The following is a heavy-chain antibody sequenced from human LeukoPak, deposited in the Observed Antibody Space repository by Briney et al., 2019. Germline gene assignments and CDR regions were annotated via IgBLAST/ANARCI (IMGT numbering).Heavy chain of an antibody. CDR1: GGSISSSSYY. Sequence: PSETLSLTCTVSGGSISSSSYYWGWIRQPPGKGLEWIGSIYYSGSTYYNPSLKSRVTISVDTSKNQFSLKLSSVTAADTAVYYCARGVRGYSYDLKYYFDYWGQGTLVTVSS. CDR3: ARGVRGYSYDLKYYFDY. CDR2: IYYSGST. J-gene: IGHJ4*02. V-gene: IGHV4-39*01. D-gene: IGHD5-18*01.